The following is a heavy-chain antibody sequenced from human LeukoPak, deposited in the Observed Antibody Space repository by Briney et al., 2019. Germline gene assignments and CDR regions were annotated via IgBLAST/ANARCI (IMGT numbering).Heavy chain of an antibody. CDR2: IIPIFGTA. CDR1: GGTFRSYA. J-gene: IGHJ4*02. CDR3: ARGSEHMVRGVYFDY. Sequence: ASVKVSCKASGGTFRSYAISWVRQAPRQGLEWMGRIIPIFGTANYAQKFQGRVTITTDESTSTAYMELSSLRSEDTAVYYCARGSEHMVRGVYFDYWGQGTLVTVSS. D-gene: IGHD3-10*01. V-gene: IGHV1-69*05.